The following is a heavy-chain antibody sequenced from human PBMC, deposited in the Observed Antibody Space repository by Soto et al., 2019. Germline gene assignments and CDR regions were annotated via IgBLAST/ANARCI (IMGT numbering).Heavy chain of an antibody. J-gene: IGHJ4*02. D-gene: IGHD4-17*01. CDR1: GYSFTTSG. Sequence: QAQLVQSGAEVKEPGASVKVSCKASGYSFTTSGITWVRQAPGQGLEWMGWISTYNGNTNYAQKLQDIVTLTTDTSTSTAYMELRSLRSDDTAVYYCARRLDGDYDYCGQGTLVTVSS. V-gene: IGHV1-18*01. CDR3: ARRLDGDYDY. CDR2: ISTYNGNT.